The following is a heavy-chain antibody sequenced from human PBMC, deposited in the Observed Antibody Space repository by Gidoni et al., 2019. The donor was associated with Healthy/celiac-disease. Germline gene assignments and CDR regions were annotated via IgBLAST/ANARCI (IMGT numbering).Heavy chain of an antibody. CDR3: ARALGGNYDFWSGHFDY. D-gene: IGHD3-3*01. V-gene: IGHV3-33*01. Sequence: QVQLVESGGGVVQPGGSLRLSCAASGFTFSSYGMHWVRQAPGKGLEWVAVIWYDGSNKYYADSVKGRFTISRDNSKNTLYLQRNSLRAEDTAVYYCARALGGNYDFWSGHFDYWGQGTLVTVSS. CDR1: GFTFSSYG. J-gene: IGHJ4*02. CDR2: IWYDGSNK.